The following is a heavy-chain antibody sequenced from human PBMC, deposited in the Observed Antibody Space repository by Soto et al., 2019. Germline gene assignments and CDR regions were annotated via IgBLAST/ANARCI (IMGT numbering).Heavy chain of an antibody. CDR3: ARLGSYGSGTYFYFNY. Sequence: SGPTLVNPTQTLTLTCTFSGFSLSTSGMCVSWIRQPPGKALEWLARVDWDNDKYYATSLRTRLTISKDTSKNQVVLTMTNMDLVDIATYYCARLGSYGSGTYFYFNYWGQGTLVTVSS. V-gene: IGHV2-70*11. J-gene: IGHJ4*02. CDR2: VDWDNDK. CDR1: GFSLSTSGMC. D-gene: IGHD3-10*01.